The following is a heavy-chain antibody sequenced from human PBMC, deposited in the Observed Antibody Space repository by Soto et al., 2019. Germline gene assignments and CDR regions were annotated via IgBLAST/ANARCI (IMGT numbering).Heavy chain of an antibody. CDR2: IIPIFGTA. V-gene: IGHV1-69*13. Sequence: VASVKVSCKASGGTFSSYAISCVRQAPGQGLEWMGGIIPIFGTANYAQKFQGRVTITADESTSTVYMELSSLSSEDTAVYYCARPRLQSAFAIWVQGTMVTVSS. D-gene: IGHD4-4*01. J-gene: IGHJ3*02. CDR1: GGTFSSYA. CDR3: ARPRLQSAFAI.